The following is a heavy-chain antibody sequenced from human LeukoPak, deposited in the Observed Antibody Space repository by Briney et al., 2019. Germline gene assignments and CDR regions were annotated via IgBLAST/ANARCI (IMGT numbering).Heavy chain of an antibody. CDR1: GGSFSGYD. J-gene: IGHJ3*02. D-gene: IGHD3-22*01. Sequence: SETLSLTCAVYGGSFSGYDWSWIRQPPGKGLEWIGEINHSGSTNYNPSLKSRVTISVDTSKNQFSLKLSSVTAADTAVYYCARDHSSGSAFDIWGQGTMVTVSS. V-gene: IGHV4-34*01. CDR3: ARDHSSGSAFDI. CDR2: INHSGST.